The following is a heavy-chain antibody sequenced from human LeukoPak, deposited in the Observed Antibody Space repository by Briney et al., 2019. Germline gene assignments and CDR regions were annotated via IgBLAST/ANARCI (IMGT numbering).Heavy chain of an antibody. CDR2: INPSGGST. J-gene: IGHJ6*03. V-gene: IGHV1-46*01. CDR1: GYTFTSYG. CDR3: ARDPYSGGSRYYYYMDV. Sequence: ASVKVSCKASGYTFTSYGISWVRQAPGQGLEWMGIINPSGGSTSYAQKFQGRVTMTRDMSTSTVYMELSSLRSEDTAVYYCARDPYSGGSRYYYYMDVWGKGTTVTVSS. D-gene: IGHD2-15*01.